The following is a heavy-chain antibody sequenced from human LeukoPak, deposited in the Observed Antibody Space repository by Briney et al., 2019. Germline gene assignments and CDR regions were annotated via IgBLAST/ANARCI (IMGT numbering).Heavy chain of an antibody. Sequence: SETLSLTCAVYGGSFSSYYWGWIRQPPGKGLEWIGSIYYSGSTYYNPSLKSRVTISVDTSKNQFSLKLSSVTAADTAVYYCARRSLLHAFDIWGQGTMVTVSS. CDR3: ARRSLLHAFDI. D-gene: IGHD2-15*01. J-gene: IGHJ3*02. CDR2: IYYSGST. V-gene: IGHV4-39*01. CDR1: GGSFSSYY.